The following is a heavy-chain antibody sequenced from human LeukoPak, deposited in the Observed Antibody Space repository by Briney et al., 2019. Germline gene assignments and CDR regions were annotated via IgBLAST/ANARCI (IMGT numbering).Heavy chain of an antibody. CDR2: IYTSGST. V-gene: IGHV4-61*02. CDR3: ARDPLGPGYGVA. J-gene: IGHJ5*02. D-gene: IGHD6-13*01. Sequence: SQTLSLTCTVSGGSISSGSYYWSWIRQPAGKGLEWIGRIYTSGSTNYNPSLKSRVTISVDTSKNQSSLKLSSVTAADTAVYYCARDPLGPGYGVAWGQGTLVTVSS. CDR1: GGSISSGSYY.